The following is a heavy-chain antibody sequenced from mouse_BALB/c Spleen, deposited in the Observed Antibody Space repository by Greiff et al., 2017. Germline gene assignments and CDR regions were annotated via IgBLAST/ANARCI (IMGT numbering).Heavy chain of an antibody. CDR1: GFTFSSYG. D-gene: IGHD1-1*01. Sequence: DVQLVESGGGLVQPGGSLKLSCAASGFTFSSYGMSWVRQTPDKRLELVATINSNGGSTYYPDSVKGRFTISRDNAKNTLYLQMSSLKSEDTAMYYCARGTGVSRRNYFDYWGQGTTLTVSA. J-gene: IGHJ2*01. CDR3: ARGTGVSRRNYFDY. CDR2: INSNGGST. V-gene: IGHV5-6-3*01.